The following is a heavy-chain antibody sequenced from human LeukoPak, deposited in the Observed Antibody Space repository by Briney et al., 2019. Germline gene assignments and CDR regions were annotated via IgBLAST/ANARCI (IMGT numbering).Heavy chain of an antibody. J-gene: IGHJ4*02. V-gene: IGHV3-11*03. CDR2: ISSSSSYT. D-gene: IGHD6-19*01. Sequence: RGSLRLSCAASGFTFSNAWMSWIRQAPGKGLEWVSYISSSSSYTNYADSVKGRFTISRDNAKTSLYLQMNSLRAEDTAVYYCARSGVAGTGDDYWGQGTLVTVSS. CDR1: GFTFSNAW. CDR3: ARSGVAGTGDDY.